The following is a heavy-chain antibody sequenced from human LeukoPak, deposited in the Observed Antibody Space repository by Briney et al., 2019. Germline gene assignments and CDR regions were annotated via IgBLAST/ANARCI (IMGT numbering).Heavy chain of an antibody. CDR1: GFTFSSYW. J-gene: IGHJ6*02. Sequence: GGSLRLSCAASGFTFSSYWMSWVRQAPGKGLEWVANIKQDGSEKYYVDSVKGRFTISRDNAKNSLYLQMNSLRAEDTAVYYCARPLTTVTFLYYYYYGMDVWGQGTTVTVSS. CDR3: ARPLTTVTFLYYYYYGMDV. D-gene: IGHD4-17*01. V-gene: IGHV3-7*01. CDR2: IKQDGSEK.